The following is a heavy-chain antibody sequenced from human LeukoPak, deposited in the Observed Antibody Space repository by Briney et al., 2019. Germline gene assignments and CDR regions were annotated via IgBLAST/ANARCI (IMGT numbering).Heavy chain of an antibody. CDR2: IYSGGRT. V-gene: IGHV3-53*01. Sequence: GGSLRLSCTASGITVSSNDMCWVRQAPGKGLEWISLIYSGGRTDYADSVKGRFTISRDNSKNMVYLQMNSLRGDDTAVYYCAGVLRGAFDIWGQGKMVAVSS. CDR3: AGVLRGAFDI. J-gene: IGHJ3*02. CDR1: GITVSSND.